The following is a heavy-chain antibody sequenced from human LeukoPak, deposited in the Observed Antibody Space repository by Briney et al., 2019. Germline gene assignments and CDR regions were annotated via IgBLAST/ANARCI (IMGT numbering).Heavy chain of an antibody. CDR3: AGTTEEYYGSGKFRKYYSYYYYMDV. J-gene: IGHJ6*03. CDR1: GNSISSGDNY. Sequence: SETLSLTCTVSGNSISSGDNYWSWIRQPPGKGLEWIGYIYYSGSTNYNPSLKSRVTISVDTSKNQFSLKLNSVTAADTAVYYCAGTTEEYYGSGKFRKYYSYYYYMDVWGKGTTVTVSS. D-gene: IGHD3-10*01. V-gene: IGHV4-61*08. CDR2: IYYSGST.